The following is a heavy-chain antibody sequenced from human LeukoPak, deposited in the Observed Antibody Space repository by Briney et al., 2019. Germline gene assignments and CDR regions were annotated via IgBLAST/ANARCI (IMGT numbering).Heavy chain of an antibody. J-gene: IGHJ6*03. D-gene: IGHD3-3*01. CDR1: GFTFSSYA. V-gene: IGHV3-23*01. CDR2: ISNTGSNT. Sequence: PGGSLRLSCATSGFTFSSYAVAWVRRAPGKGVEWVLSISNTGSNTYYADSVKGRFTISRDNSKNTLSLQMNSLTAEDTAVYYCAARRGYYHYMDVWGKGTTVTVSS. CDR3: AARRGYYHYMDV.